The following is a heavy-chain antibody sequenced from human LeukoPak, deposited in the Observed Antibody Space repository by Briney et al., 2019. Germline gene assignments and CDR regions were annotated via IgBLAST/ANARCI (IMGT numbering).Heavy chain of an antibody. CDR1: GFTFSSYW. Sequence: GGSLRLSCAASGFTFSSYWMSWVRQAPGKGLEWVANIKQDGSEKYYVDSVKGRFTISRDNAKNSLYLQMNSLRAEDTAVYYCARDTGIKGYYDFWSGYREYYFDYWGQGTLVTVSS. CDR3: ARDTGIKGYYDFWSGYREYYFDY. CDR2: IKQDGSEK. D-gene: IGHD3-3*01. J-gene: IGHJ4*02. V-gene: IGHV3-7*01.